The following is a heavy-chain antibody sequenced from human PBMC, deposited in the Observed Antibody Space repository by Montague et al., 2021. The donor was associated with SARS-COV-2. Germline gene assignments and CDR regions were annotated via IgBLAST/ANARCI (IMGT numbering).Heavy chain of an antibody. CDR1: GGSISSSNYY. V-gene: IGHV4-39*07. Sequence: SETLSLTCTVSGGSISSSNYYWGWIRQPPGKGLEWIGNMYYSGSTYYNPSPKSRVTISIDTSKNQFSLKLSSVTAADTAVYYCARDDIVLQEVTKGMDVWGQGTTVTVSS. D-gene: IGHD2-15*01. J-gene: IGHJ6*02. CDR2: MYYSGST. CDR3: ARDDIVLQEVTKGMDV.